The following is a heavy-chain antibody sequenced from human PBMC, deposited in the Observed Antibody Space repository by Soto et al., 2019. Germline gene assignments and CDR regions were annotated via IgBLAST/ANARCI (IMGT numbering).Heavy chain of an antibody. Sequence: SVKVSCKASGFTFTSSAVQWVRQARGQRLEWIGWIVVGSGNTNYAQKFQERVTITRDMSTSTAYMELSSLRSEDTAVYYCARLNCSGGSCHRNLNPFDIWGQGTMVTVSS. CDR2: IVVGSGNT. CDR1: GFTFTSSA. D-gene: IGHD2-15*01. J-gene: IGHJ3*02. V-gene: IGHV1-58*01. CDR3: ARLNCSGGSCHRNLNPFDI.